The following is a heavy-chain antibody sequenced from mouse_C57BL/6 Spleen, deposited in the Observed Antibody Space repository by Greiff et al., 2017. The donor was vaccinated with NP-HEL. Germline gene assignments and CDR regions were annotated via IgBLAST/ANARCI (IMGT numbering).Heavy chain of an antibody. CDR3: ARHKDRDYDSSYGY. J-gene: IGHJ2*01. Sequence: QVQLQQSGAELVKPGASVKLSCKASGYTFTEYTIHWVKQRPGQGLEWIGCFYPGSGGTRYNEKFKDKATLTADKSSSTAYMELSSLTSEDSAVXVGARHKDRDYDSSYGYWGKGTTLTVSS. CDR2: FYPGSGGT. CDR1: GYTFTEYT. D-gene: IGHD1-1*01. V-gene: IGHV1-62-2*01.